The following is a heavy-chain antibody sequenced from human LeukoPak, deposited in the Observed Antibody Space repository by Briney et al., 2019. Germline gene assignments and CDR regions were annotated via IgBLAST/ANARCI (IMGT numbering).Heavy chain of an antibody. J-gene: IGHJ3*02. CDR1: GFTSSNYA. CDR3: ARDLYCTTTSCYPWGAFDI. D-gene: IGHD2-2*01. CDR2: ISYDGNTQ. Sequence: GGSLRLSCAASGFTSSNYAVLWVRQAPGKGLEWVAVISYDGNTQYYADSVKGRFTISRDNSKNTLYLQMNSLRADDTAVYYCARDLYCTTTSCYPWGAFDIWGQGTLVTVSS. V-gene: IGHV3-30*14.